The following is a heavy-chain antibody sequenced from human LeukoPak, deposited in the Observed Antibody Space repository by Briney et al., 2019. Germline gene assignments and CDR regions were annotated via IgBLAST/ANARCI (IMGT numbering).Heavy chain of an antibody. D-gene: IGHD6-25*01. Sequence: GGSLRLSCAASGFTFSSYEMNWVRQAPGKGLEWVSYISSSGSTIYYADSVKGRFTISRDNAKNSLYLQMNSLRAEDTAVYYCARDIHAAQGPDGFDPWGQGTLVTVSS. CDR2: ISSSGSTI. J-gene: IGHJ5*02. CDR1: GFTFSSYE. V-gene: IGHV3-48*03. CDR3: ARDIHAAQGPDGFDP.